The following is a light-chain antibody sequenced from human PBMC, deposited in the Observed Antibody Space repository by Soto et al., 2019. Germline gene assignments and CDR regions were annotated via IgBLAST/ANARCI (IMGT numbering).Light chain of an antibody. V-gene: IGLV2-14*01. CDR1: SSDVGGYNY. CDR3: SSFTSSTAVV. J-gene: IGLJ2*01. Sequence: QSVLTQPASVSGSPGQSITISCTGTSSDVGGYNYVSWYQHHPGKAPKLMISEVSNRPSGVSNRLSGSKSGNTASLTISGLQAEDEADYYCSSFTSSTAVVFGGGTKVTVL. CDR2: EVS.